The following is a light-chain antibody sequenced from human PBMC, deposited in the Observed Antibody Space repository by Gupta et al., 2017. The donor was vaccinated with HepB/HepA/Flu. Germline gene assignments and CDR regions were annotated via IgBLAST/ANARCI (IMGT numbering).Light chain of an antibody. Sequence: QSVLTQRPSGSAAPGQKVTISCSGSSSNIGNNYVSWYQQLPGKAPKLLIYENNKRPSGIPDRFSGSKSGTSATLTITGLQTEDEADYYCETADSTMSAYVFGAGTKVTVL. CDR1: SSNIGNNY. CDR2: ENN. CDR3: ETADSTMSAYV. J-gene: IGLJ1*01. V-gene: IGLV1-51*02.